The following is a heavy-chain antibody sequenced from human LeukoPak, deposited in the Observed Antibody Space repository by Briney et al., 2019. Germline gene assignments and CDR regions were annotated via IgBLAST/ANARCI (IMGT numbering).Heavy chain of an antibody. CDR1: GYSFASYW. Sequence: GESLKISCKGSGYSFASYWIAWVRQMPGKGLELLGIIYPGDSDTRYSPSFQGQVTISADKSISTAYLQWSSLKASDTAMYYCARHLSYDFWSGYYSNWFDPWGQGTLVTVSS. CDR3: ARHLSYDFWSGYYSNWFDP. D-gene: IGHD3-3*01. V-gene: IGHV5-51*01. CDR2: IYPGDSDT. J-gene: IGHJ5*02.